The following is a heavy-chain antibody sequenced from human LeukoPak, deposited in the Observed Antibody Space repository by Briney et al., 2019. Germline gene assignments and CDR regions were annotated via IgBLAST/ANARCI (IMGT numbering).Heavy chain of an antibody. D-gene: IGHD3-22*01. Sequence: GGSLRLSCAASGFTFSSYSMNWVRQAPGKGLEWVSSISSRSSYIYYADSVKGRFTISRDNAKNSLYLQMNSLRAEDTAVYYCARDNYDSSTPYYFDYWGQGTLVTVSS. V-gene: IGHV3-21*01. CDR3: ARDNYDSSTPYYFDY. CDR2: ISSRSSYI. CDR1: GFTFSSYS. J-gene: IGHJ4*02.